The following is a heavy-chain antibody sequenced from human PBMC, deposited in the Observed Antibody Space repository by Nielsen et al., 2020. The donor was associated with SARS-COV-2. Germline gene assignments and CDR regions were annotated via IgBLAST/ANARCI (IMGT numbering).Heavy chain of an antibody. CDR1: GFTFSSYA. V-gene: IGHV3-30*04. CDR2: VSFDGLYK. D-gene: IGHD1-14*01. Sequence: GGSLRLSCAASGFTFSSYAIHWVRQAPGKGLEWVTVVSFDGLYKQYSDSVKGRFSISRDNSKNTVSLQMDSLRSEDTAVYYCAREDRTNWYGVDYWGQGTLVTVSS. J-gene: IGHJ4*02. CDR3: AREDRTNWYGVDY.